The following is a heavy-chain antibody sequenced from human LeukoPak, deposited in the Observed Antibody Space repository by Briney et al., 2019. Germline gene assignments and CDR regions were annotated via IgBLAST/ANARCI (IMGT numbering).Heavy chain of an antibody. CDR2: ISSTGGTA. D-gene: IGHD5-18*01. J-gene: IGHJ4*02. Sequence: GGSLRLSCAASGFTFSSFGMSWVRQAPGKGLEWVSAISSTGGTAYYADSVKGRFTISRDNSKNTLYLQMNSLRAEDTAVYYCAKDTRIQLWSFDYWGQGTLVTVSS. CDR3: AKDTRIQLWSFDY. V-gene: IGHV3-23*01. CDR1: GFTFSSFG.